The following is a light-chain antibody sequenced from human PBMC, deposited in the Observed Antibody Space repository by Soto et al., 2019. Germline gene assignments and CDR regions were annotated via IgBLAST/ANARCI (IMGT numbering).Light chain of an antibody. CDR2: GAS. CDR1: QSVSSSY. J-gene: IGKJ2*01. Sequence: EVVLTQSPGTLSLSPGERATLSCTASQSVSSSYLAWYQQKPGQATRLLIYGASSRATGISDRFSGSGSGTDFTLTISRLEPEDFAVYYRQQYGSSPPYTFGQGTKLEIK. CDR3: QQYGSSPPYT. V-gene: IGKV3-20*01.